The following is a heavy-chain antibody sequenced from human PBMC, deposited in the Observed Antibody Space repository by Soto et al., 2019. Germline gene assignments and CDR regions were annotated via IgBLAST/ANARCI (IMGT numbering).Heavy chain of an antibody. D-gene: IGHD3-10*01. Sequence: ASVKVSCKASGYTFTSYDINWVRQATGQGLEWMGWMNPNSGNTGYAQKFQGRVTMTRNTSISTAYMELRSLRSDDTAVYYCARDRFPRSRVITVDYWGQGTLVTVSS. V-gene: IGHV1-8*01. CDR1: GYTFTSYD. CDR3: ARDRFPRSRVITVDY. CDR2: MNPNSGNT. J-gene: IGHJ4*02.